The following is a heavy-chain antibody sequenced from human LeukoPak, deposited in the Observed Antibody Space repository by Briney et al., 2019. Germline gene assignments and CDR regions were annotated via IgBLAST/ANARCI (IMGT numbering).Heavy chain of an antibody. CDR3: VKDRWVDH. J-gene: IGHJ4*02. CDR1: GFIYSPYA. V-gene: IGHV3-64D*06. Sequence: GGSLRLSCSASGFIYSPYATHWVRRAPGKGLEYVSSISSEGKTTYYADSVKGRFTISRDNSKNTLYLQMSSLRPEDTAVYYCVKDRWVDHWGQGTLVTVSS. D-gene: IGHD6-13*01. CDR2: ISSEGKTT.